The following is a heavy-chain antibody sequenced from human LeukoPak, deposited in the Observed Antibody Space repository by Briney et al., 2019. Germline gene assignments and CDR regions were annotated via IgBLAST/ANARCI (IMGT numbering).Heavy chain of an antibody. V-gene: IGHV4-59*01. J-gene: IGHJ1*01. CDR1: GGSISNNY. D-gene: IGHD6-19*01. Sequence: PSETLSLTCTVSGGSISNNYWSWLRQPPGKGLEWIGYIYYSGSTNYNPSLKSRVTISVDTSKNQFSLKLSSVTTADTAVYYCARGISDFQHWGQGTLVTVSS. CDR3: ARGISDFQH. CDR2: IYYSGST.